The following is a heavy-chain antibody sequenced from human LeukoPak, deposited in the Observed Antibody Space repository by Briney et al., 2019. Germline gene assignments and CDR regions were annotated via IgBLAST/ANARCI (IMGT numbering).Heavy chain of an antibody. J-gene: IGHJ4*02. CDR1: GFSFSSYE. D-gene: IGHD5-24*01. V-gene: IGHV3-48*03. CDR2: ISSGSTI. Sequence: PGGSLRLSCVASGFSFSSYEINWVRQAPGKGLDWVSYISSGSTIYYADSVKGRFTISRDNAKNSLYLQMNSLRPEDTAVYYCARFGYNDFGYWGQGTLVTVS. CDR3: ARFGYNDFGY.